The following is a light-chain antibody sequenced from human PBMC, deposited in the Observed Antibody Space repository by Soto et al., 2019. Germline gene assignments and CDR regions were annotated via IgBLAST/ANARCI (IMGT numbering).Light chain of an antibody. CDR1: QSVLYSSNNKNY. CDR2: WAS. V-gene: IGKV4-1*01. Sequence: DRVLTPSPDSLPVSLGERATIDCKSSQSVLYSSNNKNYLACYQQKPGQPPKLLIYWASTRESGVPDRCSGSGSGTDFTLTISSLQAEDVAVYYCQQYYSTPRLTFGGGTKLAIK. CDR3: QQYYSTPRLT. J-gene: IGKJ4*01.